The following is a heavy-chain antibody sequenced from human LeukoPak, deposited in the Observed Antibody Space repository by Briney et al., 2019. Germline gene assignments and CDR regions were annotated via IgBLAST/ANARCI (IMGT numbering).Heavy chain of an antibody. CDR3: ARHRYCSSTSCYFYDY. Sequence: ASVKVSCKASGYTFTGYYMHWVRQAPGQGLEWMGWINPNSGGTNYAQKFQGRVTMTRDTSISTAYMELSRLRSDDTAVYYCARHRYCSSTSCYFYDYWGQGTLVTASS. CDR1: GYTFTGYY. J-gene: IGHJ4*02. V-gene: IGHV1-2*02. D-gene: IGHD2-2*01. CDR2: INPNSGGT.